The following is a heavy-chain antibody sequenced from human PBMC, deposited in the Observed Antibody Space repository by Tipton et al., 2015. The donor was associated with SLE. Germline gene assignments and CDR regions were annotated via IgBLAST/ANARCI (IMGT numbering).Heavy chain of an antibody. CDR1: GYSISSGYY. Sequence: TLSLTCSVTGYSISSGYYWSWIRQPPGKGLEWIGKIYDSGSTNYNPSLKSRVTISVDTSKNQFSLNLSSVTAADTAVYYCARQGGSYDNYYYDMDVWGQGTTVTVSS. J-gene: IGHJ6*02. CDR2: IYDSGST. CDR3: ARQGGSYDNYYYDMDV. V-gene: IGHV4-38-2*02. D-gene: IGHD1-26*01.